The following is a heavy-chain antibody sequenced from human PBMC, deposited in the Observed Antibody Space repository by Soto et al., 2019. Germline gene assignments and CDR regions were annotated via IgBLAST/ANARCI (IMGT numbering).Heavy chain of an antibody. Sequence: QVPLVESGGGVVQPGRSLRLSCAASGFAFSTYGMHWVRQAPGKGLEWVAIISYDGSNKYYADSVKGRFTISRDNSKNTLYLQMNSLGPEDTAVFYCARGYATFDYWGQGTLVTVSS. V-gene: IGHV3-30*03. J-gene: IGHJ4*02. CDR2: ISYDGSNK. CDR3: ARGYATFDY. D-gene: IGHD2-2*01. CDR1: GFAFSTYG.